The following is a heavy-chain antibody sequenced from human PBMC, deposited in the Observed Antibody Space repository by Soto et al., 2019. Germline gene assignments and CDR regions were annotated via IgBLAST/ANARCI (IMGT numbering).Heavy chain of an antibody. CDR2: ISGSGGST. J-gene: IGHJ4*02. V-gene: IGHV3-23*01. CDR3: ARRGSGSYYDY. Sequence: EVQLLESGGGLVQPGGSLRLSCAASGFTFSSYAMRWVRQAPGKGLEWVSAISGSGGSTYYADSVKGRFTISRDNSKNSLYLQVNSLGAEDPAVYYWARRGSGSYYDYWGQGTLVIVSS. D-gene: IGHD1-26*01. CDR1: GFTFSSYA.